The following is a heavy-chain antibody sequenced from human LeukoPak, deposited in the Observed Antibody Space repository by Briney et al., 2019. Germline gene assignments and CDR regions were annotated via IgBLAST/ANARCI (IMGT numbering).Heavy chain of an antibody. J-gene: IGHJ5*02. V-gene: IGHV4-34*01. CDR1: GGSFSGYY. CDR2: INHSGST. CDR3: ARLSQWLGSWFDR. D-gene: IGHD6-19*01. Sequence: SETLSLTCAVYGGSFSGYYWSWIRQPPGKGLEWIGEINHSGSTNYNPSLKSRVTISVDTSKNQFSLKLSSVTAADTAVYYCARLSQWLGSWFDRWGQGTLVTVSS.